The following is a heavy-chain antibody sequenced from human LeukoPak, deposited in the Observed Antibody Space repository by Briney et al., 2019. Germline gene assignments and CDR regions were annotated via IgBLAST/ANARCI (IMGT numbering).Heavy chain of an antibody. CDR3: AKDLSWWVTADY. CDR2: VGGDEKA. V-gene: IGHV3-23*01. D-gene: IGHD2-21*02. Sequence: GGSLRLSCAASGFPFSGNAMSWVRQAPGRGLEWVSGVGGDEKAHYADFVRGRFTISRDNSKKTVYLQMNSLTVEDTAVYYCAKDLSWWVTADYWGQAVLVTVSS. J-gene: IGHJ4*02. CDR1: GFPFSGNA.